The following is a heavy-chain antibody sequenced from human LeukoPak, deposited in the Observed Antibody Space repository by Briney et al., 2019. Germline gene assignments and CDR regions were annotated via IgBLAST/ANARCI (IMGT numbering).Heavy chain of an antibody. CDR1: GGATSSSNYY. CDR3: ARLSNYGGHSGDGY. V-gene: IGHV4-39*01. CDR2: IFYSGTT. D-gene: IGHD4-23*01. Sequence: SETLSLTCTVSGGATSSSNYYWAWIRQPPGKGLEWTGSIFYSGTTHYNPSLKSRVTISIDTSKNQFSLKLSSVTAADTSVYYCARLSNYGGHSGDGYWGQGTLVTVSS. J-gene: IGHJ4*02.